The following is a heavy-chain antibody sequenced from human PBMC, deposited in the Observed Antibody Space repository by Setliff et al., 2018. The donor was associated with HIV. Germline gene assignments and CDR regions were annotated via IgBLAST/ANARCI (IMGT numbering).Heavy chain of an antibody. Sequence: GGSLRLSCAASGFRFRSYGMSWVRQAPGKGLESVANVKQDGTETLYVDSVKGRFTISRDNANNLVYLQMNSLRVEDTAVYFCARWVSGSYERVFDYWGQGMLVTVSS. CDR3: ARWVSGSYERVFDY. V-gene: IGHV3-7*01. CDR2: VKQDGTET. J-gene: IGHJ4*02. D-gene: IGHD1-26*01. CDR1: GFRFRSYG.